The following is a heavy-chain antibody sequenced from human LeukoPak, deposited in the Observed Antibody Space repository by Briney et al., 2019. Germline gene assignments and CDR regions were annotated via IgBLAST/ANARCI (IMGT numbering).Heavy chain of an antibody. CDR1: GFTVSSNY. D-gene: IGHD3-16*01. J-gene: IGHJ4*02. CDR2: IYSGGST. Sequence: GGSLRLSCAASGFTVSSNYMSWVRQAPGKGLEWVSVIYSGGSTNYADSVKGRFTLSRDNSKNTMYLQMNSLRAEDTAVYYCARGGSIAYFDYWGQGTLVTVSS. CDR3: ARGGSIAYFDY. V-gene: IGHV3-66*02.